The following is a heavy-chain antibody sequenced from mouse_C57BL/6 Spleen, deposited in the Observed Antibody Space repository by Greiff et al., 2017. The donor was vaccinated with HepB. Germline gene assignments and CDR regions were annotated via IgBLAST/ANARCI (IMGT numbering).Heavy chain of an antibody. CDR1: GYTFTSYW. V-gene: IGHV1-55*01. Sequence: QVQLQQPGAELVKPGASVKMSCKASGYTFTSYWITWVKQRPGQGLEWIGDIYPGSGSTNYNEKFKSKATLTVDTSSSTAYMQLSSLTSEDSAVYYCARGGSAGYVWFAYWGQGTLVTVSA. CDR2: IYPGSGST. J-gene: IGHJ3*01. CDR3: ARGGSAGYVWFAY. D-gene: IGHD3-2*02.